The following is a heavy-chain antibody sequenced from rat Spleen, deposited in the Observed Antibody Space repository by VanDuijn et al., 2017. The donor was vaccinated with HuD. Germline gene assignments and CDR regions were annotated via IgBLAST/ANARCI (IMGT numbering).Heavy chain of an antibody. J-gene: IGHJ2*01. V-gene: IGHV5-25*01. CDR1: GFTFTNYD. Sequence: EVQLVESGGGLVQPGRSLKLSCAASGFTFTNYDMAWVRQAPTKGLEWIASISTGGTNTYYRDSVRGRFTISRDDAKRTLSLQMDSLRSEDTATYYCARRHYGYTDYFDYWGQGVMVTVSS. CDR2: ISTGGTNT. D-gene: IGHD1-9*01. CDR3: ARRHYGYTDYFDY.